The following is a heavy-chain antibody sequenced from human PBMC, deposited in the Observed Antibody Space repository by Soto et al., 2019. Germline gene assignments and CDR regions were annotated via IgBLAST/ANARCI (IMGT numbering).Heavy chain of an antibody. D-gene: IGHD2-15*01. CDR1: GFTFRNYA. CDR2: IAYDGSNK. J-gene: IGHJ6*02. V-gene: IGHV3-30-3*01. Sequence: QVQLVESGGGVVQPGRSLRLSCAASGFTFRNYAMHWVRQAPGKGLECVADIAYDGSNKFYRDYVKGRFTISRDNSQNTLYLQINSLRYEDTAVYYCARGDREDIAVVVGARPGEYGVDVWGQGTTVTVSS. CDR3: ARGDREDIAVVVGARPGEYGVDV.